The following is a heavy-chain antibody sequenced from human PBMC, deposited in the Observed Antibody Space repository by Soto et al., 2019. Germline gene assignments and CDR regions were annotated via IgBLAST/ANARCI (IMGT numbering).Heavy chain of an antibody. D-gene: IGHD6-13*01. J-gene: IGHJ6*02. Sequence: GGSLRLSCAASGFTFRSYTMNWVRQAPGKGLEWVSYITSSSSTIYYADSVKGRFTISRDNAKNSLYLQMNSLRDEDTAVYYCARTLAAAAYYYYYGMDVWGQGTTVTVSS. CDR3: ARTLAAAAYYYYYGMDV. CDR2: ITSSSSTI. CDR1: GFTFRSYT. V-gene: IGHV3-48*02.